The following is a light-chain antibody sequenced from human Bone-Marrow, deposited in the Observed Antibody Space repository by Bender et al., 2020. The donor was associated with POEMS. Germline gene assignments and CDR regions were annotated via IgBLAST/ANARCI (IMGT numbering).Light chain of an antibody. CDR2: RHA. CDR3: AAWEDSLNGRV. J-gene: IGLJ3*02. CDR1: SSNIGTNP. Sequence: QSVLTQPPSASGTPGQRVTISCSVSSSNIGTNPVNWYQQLPGAAPKLLIYRHAQRPSGVPDRFSGSKSGTSASLAISGLQSEDEADYYCAAWEDSLNGRVFGGGTRLTVL. V-gene: IGLV1-44*01.